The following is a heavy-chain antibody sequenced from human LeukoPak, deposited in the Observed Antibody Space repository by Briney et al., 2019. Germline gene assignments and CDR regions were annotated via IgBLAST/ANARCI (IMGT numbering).Heavy chain of an antibody. CDR2: IRYDGSNK. CDR3: ARDLWSSTVTTGGGFDP. Sequence: PGGSLRLSCAASGFTFSSYGMHWVRQAPGKGLEWVAFIRYDGSNKYYADSVKGRFTISRDNSKNTLYLQMNSLRAEDTAVYYCARDLWSSTVTTGGGFDPWGQGTLVTVSS. CDR1: GFTFSSYG. D-gene: IGHD4-17*01. V-gene: IGHV3-30*02. J-gene: IGHJ5*02.